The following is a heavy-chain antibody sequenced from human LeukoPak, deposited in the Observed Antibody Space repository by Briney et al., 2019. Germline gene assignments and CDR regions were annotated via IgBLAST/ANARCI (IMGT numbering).Heavy chain of an antibody. CDR2: IIPIFGTA. V-gene: IGHV1-69*01. D-gene: IGHD2-2*01. J-gene: IGHJ6*03. CDR1: GGTFSSYA. Sequence: GSSVKVSCKASGGTFSSYAISWVRQAPRQGLEWMGGIIPIFGTANYAQKFQGRVTITADESTSTAYMELSSLRSEDTAVYYCARGVTYQLLLPPYYYYYMDVWGKGTTVTVSS. CDR3: ARGVTYQLLLPPYYYYYMDV.